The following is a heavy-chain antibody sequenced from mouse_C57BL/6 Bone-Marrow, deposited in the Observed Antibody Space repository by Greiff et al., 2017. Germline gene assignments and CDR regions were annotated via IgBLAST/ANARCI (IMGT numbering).Heavy chain of an antibody. J-gene: IGHJ4*01. V-gene: IGHV1-55*01. Sequence: QVQLQQPGAELVKPGASVKMSCKASGYTFTSYWITWVKQRPGQGLEWIGDIYPGSGSTNYNEKFKSKATLTVDTSSSTAYMQLSSLTSEGSAVEYCARYDYDRGYYGMDYWGQGTSVTVSA. CDR2: IYPGSGST. CDR1: GYTFTSYW. CDR3: ARYDYDRGYYGMDY. D-gene: IGHD2-4*01.